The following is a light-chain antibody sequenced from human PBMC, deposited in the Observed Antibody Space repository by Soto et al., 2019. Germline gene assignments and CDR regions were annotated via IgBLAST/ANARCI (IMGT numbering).Light chain of an antibody. V-gene: IGLV2-14*01. CDR3: SSYTSSSTLEVV. J-gene: IGLJ2*01. Sequence: QSVLTQPASVSGSPGQSITISCTGTSSDVGGYNYVSWYQQHPGKAPKLMIYEVSNRPSGVSNRFSGSKSGNTASLTISGLPAEDEADYYCSSYTSSSTLEVVFGGGTKVTVL. CDR1: SSDVGGYNY. CDR2: EVS.